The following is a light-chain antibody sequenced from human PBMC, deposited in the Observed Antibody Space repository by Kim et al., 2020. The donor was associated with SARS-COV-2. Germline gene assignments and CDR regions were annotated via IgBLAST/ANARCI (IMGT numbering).Light chain of an antibody. CDR1: SSDIGGYNY. CDR2: DVS. V-gene: IGLV2-14*03. Sequence: QSALTKPASVSGSPGQSITISCTGTSSDIGGYNYVSWYQQHPGKAPKLMIYDVSNRPSGVSNPFSGSKSGNTASLTISGLQAEDEADYYCSSYTSSSTLVFGGGTQLTVL. CDR3: SSYTSSSTLV. J-gene: IGLJ3*02.